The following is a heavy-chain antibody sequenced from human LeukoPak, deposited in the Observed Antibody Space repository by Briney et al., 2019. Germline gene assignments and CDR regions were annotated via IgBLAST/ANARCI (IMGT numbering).Heavy chain of an antibody. J-gene: IGHJ4*02. CDR1: GDSIISTSYY. CDR2: IYYSGST. CDR3: ARLSAVITSFDY. V-gene: IGHV4-39*07. D-gene: IGHD3-16*01. Sequence: SETLSLTCSVSGDSIISTSYYWGWIRQPPGKGPEWIGSIYYSGSTFYNPSLKSRVTISVDTSKNQFSLKLNSVTAADTAVYYCARLSAVITSFDYWGQGTLVTVSS.